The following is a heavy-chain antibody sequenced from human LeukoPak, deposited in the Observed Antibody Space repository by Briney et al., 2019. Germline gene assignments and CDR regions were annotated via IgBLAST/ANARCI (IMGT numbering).Heavy chain of an antibody. J-gene: IGHJ4*02. CDR2: INGGGSPI. Sequence: GGSLRLSCAASGFIFSRDSMNWVRQAPWKGLEWVAYINGGGSPIYYADSVRGRFTISRDNSKNTLYLQMDSLRVGDTAVYYCAKDRSYSGYEPLDHWGQGTLVSVSS. CDR1: GFIFSRDS. D-gene: IGHD1-26*01. V-gene: IGHV3-48*04. CDR3: AKDRSYSGYEPLDH.